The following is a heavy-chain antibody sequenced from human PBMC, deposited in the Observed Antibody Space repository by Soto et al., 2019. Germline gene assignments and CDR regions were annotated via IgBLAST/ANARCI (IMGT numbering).Heavy chain of an antibody. D-gene: IGHD2-15*01. CDR1: GYTFTDYD. Sequence: GASVKVSCKTSGYTFTDYDINWVRQATGQGLEWIGWMNPNSGETGYAQKFQGRVTMTRSASLSTAYLELSSLRSEDTAAYYCARVAVAARPRWYNWFDPWGQGTLVTVSS. V-gene: IGHV1-8*01. CDR3: ARVAVAARPRWYNWFDP. CDR2: MNPNSGET. J-gene: IGHJ5*02.